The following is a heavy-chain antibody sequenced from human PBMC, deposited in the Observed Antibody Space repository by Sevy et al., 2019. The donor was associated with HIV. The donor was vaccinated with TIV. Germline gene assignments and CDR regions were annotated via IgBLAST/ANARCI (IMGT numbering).Heavy chain of an antibody. J-gene: IGHJ4*02. CDR3: VKNTASAGTGGFDY. V-gene: IGHV3-30*02. CDR2: IGYNGADR. Sequence: GGSLRLSCTTSGFTFSDYGMHWVRQAPGKGLEWVTFIGYNGADRYYSDSVKGRFAISRENSKNTLLLQMNSLRAEDTAIYYCVKNTASAGTGGFDYWGQGALVTVSS. CDR1: GFTFSDYG. D-gene: IGHD6-13*01.